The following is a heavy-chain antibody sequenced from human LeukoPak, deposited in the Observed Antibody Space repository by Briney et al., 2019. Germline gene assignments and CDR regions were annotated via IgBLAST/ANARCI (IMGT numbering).Heavy chain of an antibody. V-gene: IGHV3-11*06. Sequence: GGSLRLSCAASGFTFSDYYMSWIRQAPGKGLEWISYISSTSDFTKYADSVKGRFTISRDNAKNTLYLQMNSLGVEDTAVYYCARDISRSPREYWGQGTLVIVSS. CDR1: GFTFSDYY. CDR2: ISSTSDFT. D-gene: IGHD3-9*01. CDR3: ARDISRSPREY. J-gene: IGHJ4*02.